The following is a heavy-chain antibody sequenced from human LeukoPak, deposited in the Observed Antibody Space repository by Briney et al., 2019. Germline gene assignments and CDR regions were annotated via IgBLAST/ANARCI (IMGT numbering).Heavy chain of an antibody. J-gene: IGHJ4*02. CDR3: AITAGYYYDSSGYCGAY. CDR1: GYTFTSYD. D-gene: IGHD3-22*01. V-gene: IGHV1-8*03. CDR2: MNPNSGNT. Sequence: GASVKVSCKASGYTFTSYDINWVRQATGQGLEWMGWMNPNSGNTGYAQKFQGRVTITRNTSISTAYMELSSLRSEDTAVYYCAITAGYYYDSSGYCGAYWGQGTLATVSS.